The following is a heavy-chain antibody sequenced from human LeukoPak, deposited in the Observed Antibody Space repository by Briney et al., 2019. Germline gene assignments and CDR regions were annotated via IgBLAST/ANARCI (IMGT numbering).Heavy chain of an antibody. D-gene: IGHD3-22*01. CDR2: IYYSGST. V-gene: IGHV4-59*01. Sequence: SETLSLTCTVSGGSISSYYWSWIRQPPGKGLEWIGYIYYSGSTNYNPSLKSRVTISVDTSKNQFSLKLSSVTAADTAVYYCARAMQYYYDSSGYPTVFDYWGQGTLVTVSS. CDR1: GGSISSYY. J-gene: IGHJ4*02. CDR3: ARAMQYYYDSSGYPTVFDY.